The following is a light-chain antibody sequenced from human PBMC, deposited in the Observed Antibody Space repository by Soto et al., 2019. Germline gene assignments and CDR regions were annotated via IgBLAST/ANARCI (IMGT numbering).Light chain of an antibody. V-gene: IGKV1-12*01. J-gene: IGKJ1*01. CDR1: QDIGRR. CDR3: LQVYSFPRT. Sequence: DIQMTQSPSSVSASIGDRVTITCRARQDIGRRLAWFQQKPGKAPKYLIQAASSLQGGVPSTFSGSGSGTDFTLTISTLHPEDFATYYCLQVYSFPRTFGQGTKVDIK. CDR2: AAS.